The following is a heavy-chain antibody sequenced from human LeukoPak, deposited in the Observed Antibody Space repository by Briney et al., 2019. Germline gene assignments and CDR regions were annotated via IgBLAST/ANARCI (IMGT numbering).Heavy chain of an antibody. Sequence: GSLKLSCEASGFTFRSYAMRWVRQSPGKGLEWIGEIFQSTYTNYNLSLKSGVTISADRFENQCSLSVTSVTSADTAVYYCARIRCGHTESMCYNYWGQGTLVSVSS. J-gene: IGHJ4*02. CDR3: ARIRCGHTESMCYNY. D-gene: IGHD2-2*02. V-gene: IGHV4-34*12. CDR1: GFTFRSYA. CDR2: IFQSTYT.